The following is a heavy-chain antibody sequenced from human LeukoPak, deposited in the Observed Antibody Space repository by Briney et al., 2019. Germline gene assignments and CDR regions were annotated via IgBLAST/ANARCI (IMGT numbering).Heavy chain of an antibody. CDR2: IYYSGST. Sequence: SETLSLTCTVSGGSFSSSSYYWGWIRQPPGKGPEWIGSIYYSGSTSYNPSLKSRVTISADTSKNQFSLKLSSVTAADTAVYYCARDRIVVVVAATQNWFDPWGQGTLVTVSS. D-gene: IGHD2-15*01. CDR1: GGSFSSSSYY. J-gene: IGHJ5*02. V-gene: IGHV4-39*07. CDR3: ARDRIVVVVAATQNWFDP.